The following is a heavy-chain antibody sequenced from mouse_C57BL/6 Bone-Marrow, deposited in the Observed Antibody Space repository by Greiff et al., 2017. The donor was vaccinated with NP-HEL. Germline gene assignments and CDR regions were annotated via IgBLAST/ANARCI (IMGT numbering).Heavy chain of an antibody. CDR1: GFTFSDYY. CDR3: ARDYSNYGWFAY. D-gene: IGHD2-5*01. J-gene: IGHJ3*01. CDR2: ISNGGGST. V-gene: IGHV5-12*01. Sequence: EVNLVESGGGLVQPGGSLKLSCAASGFTFSDYYMYWVRQTPEKRLEWVAYISNGGGSTYYPDTVKGRFTISRDKAKNTLYLQMSRLKSEDTAMYYCARDYSNYGWFAYWGQGTLVTVSA.